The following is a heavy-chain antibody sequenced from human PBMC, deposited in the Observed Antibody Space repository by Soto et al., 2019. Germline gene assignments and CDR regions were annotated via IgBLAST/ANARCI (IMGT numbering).Heavy chain of an antibody. CDR1: GDSISNTNW. J-gene: IGHJ4*02. Sequence: QVQLQESGPGLVRPSGTLSLTCTVSGDSISNTNWWSWVRQPPGKGLEWIGEIYHSGSTNYNPSLKRRVSISVDKSKNQSSPNLTSVTAADTAVYFCAKRSLRRLRFVETHWGQGTLVTVSS. V-gene: IGHV4-4*02. CDR3: AKRSLRRLRFVETH. CDR2: IYHSGST. D-gene: IGHD3-3*01.